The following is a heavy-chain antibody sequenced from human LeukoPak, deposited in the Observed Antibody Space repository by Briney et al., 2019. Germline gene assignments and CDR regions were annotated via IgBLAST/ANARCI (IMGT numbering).Heavy chain of an antibody. CDR2: INPNSGGT. CDR1: GYTFTGYY. V-gene: IGHV1-2*06. D-gene: IGHD3-10*01. Sequence: ASVKVSCKASGYTFTGYYMHWVRQAPGQGLEWMGRINPNSGGTNYAQKFQGRVTMTRDTSISTAYMELSRLRSGDTAVYYCASSLGVYYYYGMDVWGQGTTVTVSS. J-gene: IGHJ6*02. CDR3: ASSLGVYYYYGMDV.